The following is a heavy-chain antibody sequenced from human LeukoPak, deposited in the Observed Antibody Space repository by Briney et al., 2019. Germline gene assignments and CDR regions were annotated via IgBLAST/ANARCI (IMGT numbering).Heavy chain of an antibody. CDR1: GGSISSYY. CDR2: IYYSGST. V-gene: IGHV4-59*01. Sequence: SETLSLTCTVSGGSISSYYWSWIRQPPGKGLESIGYIYYSGSTNYNPSLKSRVTISVDTSKNQFSLKLSSVTAADTAVYYCARLHYDFWGVNYYYYMDVWGKGTTVTVSS. CDR3: ARLHYDFWGVNYYYYMDV. J-gene: IGHJ6*03. D-gene: IGHD3-3*01.